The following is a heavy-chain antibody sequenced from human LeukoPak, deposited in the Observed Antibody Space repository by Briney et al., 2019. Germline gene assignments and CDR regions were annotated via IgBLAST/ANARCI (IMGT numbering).Heavy chain of an antibody. CDR3: AREIRAAAGTDAFDI. Sequence: ASVKVSCKASGYTFTSYAMHWVRQAPGQRLEWMGWINAGNGNTKYSQKFQGRVTITRDTSASTAYMELSSLRSEDTAVYYCAREIRAAAGTDAFDIWGQGTMVTVSS. V-gene: IGHV1-3*01. D-gene: IGHD6-13*01. CDR1: GYTFTSYA. J-gene: IGHJ3*02. CDR2: INAGNGNT.